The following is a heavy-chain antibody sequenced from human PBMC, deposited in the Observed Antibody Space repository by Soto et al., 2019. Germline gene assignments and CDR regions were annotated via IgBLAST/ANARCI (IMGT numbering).Heavy chain of an antibody. CDR2: IIPIFGTA. D-gene: IGHD5-12*01. CDR3: ARARRDGYKLPVFDY. V-gene: IGHV1-69*01. CDR1: GGTFSSSA. Sequence: QVQLVQSGAEVKKPGSSVKVSCKASGGTFSSSAISWVRQAPGQGLEWMGGIIPIFGTAKYAQKFQGRVTITADESTSTAYMELSSLRSEDTAVYYCARARRDGYKLPVFDYWGQGTLVTVSS. J-gene: IGHJ4*02.